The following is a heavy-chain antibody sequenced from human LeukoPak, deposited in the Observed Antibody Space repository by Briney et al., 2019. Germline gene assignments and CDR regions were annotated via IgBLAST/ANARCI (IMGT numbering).Heavy chain of an antibody. Sequence: ASVTVSFKASGYTFTSYYMHWVRQAPGQGLEWMGILNPSGGSTSYAQKFQGRVTMSRDTSTSTVYMELSSLRFEDTAVYYCARDFSGWSSFDYWGQGTPVTVSS. CDR3: ARDFSGWSSFDY. J-gene: IGHJ4*02. CDR2: LNPSGGST. D-gene: IGHD6-19*01. CDR1: GYTFTSYY. V-gene: IGHV1-46*01.